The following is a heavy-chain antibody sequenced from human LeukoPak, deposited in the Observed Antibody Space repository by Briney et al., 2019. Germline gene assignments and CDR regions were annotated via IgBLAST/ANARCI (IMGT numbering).Heavy chain of an antibody. D-gene: IGHD6-6*01. Sequence: SGPTLVKPTQTLTLTCTFSGFSLSTSGVGVGWIRQPPGKALEWLALIYWDDDKRYSPSLKSRLTITKDTSKNQVVLTMTNMDPVDTATYYCAHRQAASEYSSSRINWFDPWGQGTLVTVSS. V-gene: IGHV2-5*02. CDR2: IYWDDDK. CDR1: GFSLSTSGVG. J-gene: IGHJ5*02. CDR3: AHRQAASEYSSSRINWFDP.